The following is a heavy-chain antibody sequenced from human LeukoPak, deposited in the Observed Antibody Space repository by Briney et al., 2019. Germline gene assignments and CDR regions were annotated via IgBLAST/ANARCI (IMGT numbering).Heavy chain of an antibody. V-gene: IGHV4-59*01. J-gene: IGHJ4*02. CDR3: ASGYSSSWYRY. Sequence: SQTLSLTCTVSGGSISSYYWSWIRQPPGKGLEWIGYIYYSGSTNYNPSLKSRVTISVDTSKNQFSLKLSSVTAADTAVYYCASGYSSSWYRYWGQGTLVTVSS. CDR2: IYYSGST. D-gene: IGHD6-13*01. CDR1: GGSISSYY.